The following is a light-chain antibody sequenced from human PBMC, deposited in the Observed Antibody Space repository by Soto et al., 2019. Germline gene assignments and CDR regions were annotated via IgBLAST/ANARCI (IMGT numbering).Light chain of an antibody. CDR1: QSVSSY. Sequence: IVLTQSPATLSLSPGERATLSCRSSQSVSSYLAWYQQKPGQAPRLLLYDASNRATGIPARFSGSGSGTDFTLTISSLEPEDFAVYYCQQRSNWPLITFGQGTRLEIK. J-gene: IGKJ5*01. V-gene: IGKV3-11*01. CDR2: DAS. CDR3: QQRSNWPLIT.